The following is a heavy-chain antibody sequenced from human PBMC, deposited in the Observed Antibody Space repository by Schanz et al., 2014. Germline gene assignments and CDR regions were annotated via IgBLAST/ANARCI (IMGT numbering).Heavy chain of an antibody. Sequence: QLMQSGSEVRKPGASVKVSCKASGYIFGSHGMTWVRQAPGQGPELMGWINAHTGNTQYAQKFQGRVNMTRDTVTTTVHLELTRLRTDDTAIYYCARVHIATYHYNSPGAFDICGRGTRDTVSS. CDR3: ARVHIATYHYNSPGAFDI. J-gene: IGHJ3*02. D-gene: IGHD3-10*01. V-gene: IGHV1-18*01. CDR2: INAHTGNT. CDR1: GYIFGSHG.